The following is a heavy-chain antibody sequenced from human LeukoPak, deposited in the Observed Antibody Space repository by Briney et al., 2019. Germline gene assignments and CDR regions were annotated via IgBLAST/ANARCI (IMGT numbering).Heavy chain of an antibody. CDR2: IAYSDGRT. D-gene: IGHD6-13*01. Sequence: PGGSLRLSCAASGFTFTNYAMSWVRQAPGRGLEWVSGIAYSDGRTYYADSVKGRFTISRDTSTNMLCLQMDSLRADDTAIYYCAKALRDYTSSTSYSVFDDWGQGTMVTVSS. CDR3: AKALRDYTSSTSYSVFDD. CDR1: GFTFTNYA. V-gene: IGHV3-23*01. J-gene: IGHJ3*01.